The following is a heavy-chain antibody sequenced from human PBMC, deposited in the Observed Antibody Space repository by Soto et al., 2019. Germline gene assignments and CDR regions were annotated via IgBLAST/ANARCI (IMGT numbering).Heavy chain of an antibody. Sequence: HPGGSLRLSCAASGFTFSSYWMSWVRQAPGKGLEWVANIKQDGSEKYYVDSVKGRFTISRDNAKNSLYLQMNSLRAEDTAVYYCARPQVHCSSTSCHPDWFDPWGQGTLVTVSS. CDR2: IKQDGSEK. V-gene: IGHV3-7*01. D-gene: IGHD2-2*01. CDR1: GFTFSSYW. J-gene: IGHJ5*02. CDR3: ARPQVHCSSTSCHPDWFDP.